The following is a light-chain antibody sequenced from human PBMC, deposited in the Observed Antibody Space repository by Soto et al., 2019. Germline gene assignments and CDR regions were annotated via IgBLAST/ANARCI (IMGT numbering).Light chain of an antibody. V-gene: IGLV2-11*01. CDR1: SSDVGGYNY. CDR3: CSYAGSYTVV. Sequence: QSALTQPRSVSGSPGQSVTLSCSGTSSDVGGYNYVSWYQQHPGTAPKLMIYDVTKRPSGVPDRFSGSKSGNTASLTISGLQAEDEADYYCCSYAGSYTVVFGGGTKLTVL. CDR2: DVT. J-gene: IGLJ2*01.